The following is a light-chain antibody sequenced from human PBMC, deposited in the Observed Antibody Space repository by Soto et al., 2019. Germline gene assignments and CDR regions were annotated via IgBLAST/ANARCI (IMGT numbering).Light chain of an antibody. Sequence: QSALTQPASVSGSPGQSITISCTGTSSDVGSYNLVSWYQQHPGKAPKLMIYEGSKRPSGVSNRFSGSKSGNTASLTISGLHAEDEADYYCCSYAGSSTHAVFGGGTQLTVL. CDR2: EGS. CDR3: CSYAGSSTHAV. J-gene: IGLJ7*01. V-gene: IGLV2-23*01. CDR1: SSDVGSYNL.